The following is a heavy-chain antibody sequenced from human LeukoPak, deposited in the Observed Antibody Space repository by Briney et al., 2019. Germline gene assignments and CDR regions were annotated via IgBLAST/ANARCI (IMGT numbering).Heavy chain of an antibody. V-gene: IGHV3-48*03. J-gene: IGHJ6*03. Sequence: GGSLRLSCAASGFTFSSYEMNWVRQAPGKGLEWVSYISSSGSTIYYADSVKGRFTISRDNAKNSLYLQMNSLRAEDTAVYYCARSKSGSYAFYYYYYYMDVWGKGTTVTVSS. CDR3: ARSKSGSYAFYYYYYYMDV. CDR2: ISSSGSTI. D-gene: IGHD1-26*01. CDR1: GFTFSSYE.